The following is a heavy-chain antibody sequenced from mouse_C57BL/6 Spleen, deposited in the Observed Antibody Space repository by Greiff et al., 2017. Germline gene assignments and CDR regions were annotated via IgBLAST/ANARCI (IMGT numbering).Heavy chain of an antibody. Sequence: VQLQQPGAELVMPGASVKLSCKASGYTFTSYWMHWVKQRPGQGLEWIGEIDPSDSYTNYNQKFKGKSTLTVDKSSSTAYMQLSSLTSEDSAVYYCARYGNCVGGDYWGQGTTLTVSS. CDR2: IDPSDSYT. D-gene: IGHD2-1*01. CDR3: ARYGNCVGGDY. J-gene: IGHJ2*01. V-gene: IGHV1-69*01. CDR1: GYTFTSYW.